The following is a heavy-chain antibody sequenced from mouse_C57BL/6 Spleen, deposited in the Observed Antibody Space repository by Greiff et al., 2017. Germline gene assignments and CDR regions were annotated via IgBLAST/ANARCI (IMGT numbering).Heavy chain of an antibody. V-gene: IGHV1-15*01. Sequence: QVQLQQSGAELVRPGASVTLSCKASGYTFTDYEMPWVKQTPVHGLEWIGAIDPETGGTAYNQKFKGKAILTADKSSSTAYMELRSLTSEDSAVYYCTERSGYDGYYYAMGYWGQGTSVTVSS. CDR2: IDPETGGT. CDR3: TERSGYDGYYYAMGY. CDR1: GYTFTDYE. D-gene: IGHD2-2*01. J-gene: IGHJ4*01.